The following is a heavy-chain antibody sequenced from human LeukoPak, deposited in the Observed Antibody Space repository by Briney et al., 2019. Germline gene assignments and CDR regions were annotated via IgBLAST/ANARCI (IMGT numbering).Heavy chain of an antibody. V-gene: IGHV3-23*01. CDR3: ARSPAEYCSGGSCYGMDV. D-gene: IGHD2-15*01. CDR1: GLTFGSYA. J-gene: IGHJ6*02. Sequence: GGSLRLSCEASGLTFGSYAMSWVRQAPGKGLVWVSLITGSGGNTYYISSVKGRFTISRDNSKNTLYLQMNSLRAGDTAVYYCARSPAEYCSGGSCYGMDVWGQGTTVSVSS. CDR2: ITGSGGNT.